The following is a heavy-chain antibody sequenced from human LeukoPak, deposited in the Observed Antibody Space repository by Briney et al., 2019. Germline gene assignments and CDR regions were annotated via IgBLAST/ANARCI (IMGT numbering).Heavy chain of an antibody. D-gene: IGHD1-26*01. Sequence: GGSLRLSCAASGFTFSSYWMSWVRQAPGKGLEWVSAISGSGGSTYYADSVKGRFTISRDNSKNTLYLQMNSLRAEDTAVYYCAKVSGSYVGYYYYMDVWGKGTTVTVSS. CDR3: AKVSGSYVGYYYYMDV. J-gene: IGHJ6*03. CDR2: ISGSGGST. CDR1: GFTFSSYW. V-gene: IGHV3-23*01.